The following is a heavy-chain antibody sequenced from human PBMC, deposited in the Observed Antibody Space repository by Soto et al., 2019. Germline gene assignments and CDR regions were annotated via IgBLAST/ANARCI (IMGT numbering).Heavy chain of an antibody. CDR3: HITMVRGVTTGELPWFDP. V-gene: IGHV1-69*13. CDR1: GGTFSSYA. J-gene: IGHJ5*02. Sequence: RASVKVSCKASGGTFSSYAISWVRQAPGQGLEWMGGIIPIFGTANYAQKFQGRVTITADESTSTAYMELSSLRSEDTAVCYCHITMVRGVTTGELPWFDPWGQGTLVTVSS. D-gene: IGHD3-10*01. CDR2: IIPIFGTA.